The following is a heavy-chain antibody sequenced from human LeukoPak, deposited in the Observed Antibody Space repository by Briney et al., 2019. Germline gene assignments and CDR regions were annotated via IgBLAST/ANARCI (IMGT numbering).Heavy chain of an antibody. CDR1: GASVSGSNYY. CDR3: AREAYYYDSSGYYNWFDP. V-gene: IGHV4-39*02. D-gene: IGHD3-22*01. CDR2: IYSSGST. Sequence: SETLSLTCAVSGASVSGSNYYWGWIRQPPGKGLEWIGNIYSSGSTYYNASLQSRVTISIDTSKNQFSLRLNSVTAADTAVYYCAREAYYYDSSGYYNWFDPWGQGTLVTVSS. J-gene: IGHJ5*02.